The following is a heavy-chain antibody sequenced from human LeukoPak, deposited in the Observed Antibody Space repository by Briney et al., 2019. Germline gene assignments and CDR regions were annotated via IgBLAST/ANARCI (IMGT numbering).Heavy chain of an antibody. CDR2: VNPSGGST. J-gene: IGHJ5*02. CDR3: ARRLWAYCGGDCYAQFFDP. CDR1: GYTFTSYY. V-gene: IGHV1-46*01. Sequence: ASVKVSCKASGYTFTSYYMHWVRQAPGQGLEWMGIVNPSGGSTSYAQKFQGRVTMTRDTSTSTVYMELSSLRSEDTAVYYCARRLWAYCGGDCYAQFFDPWGQGTLVTVSS. D-gene: IGHD2-21*02.